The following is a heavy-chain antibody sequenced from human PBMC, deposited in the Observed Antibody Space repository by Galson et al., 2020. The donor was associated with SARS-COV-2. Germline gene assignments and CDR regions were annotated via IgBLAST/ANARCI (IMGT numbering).Heavy chain of an antibody. D-gene: IGHD3-22*01. CDR1: GFTFSTYA. CDR2: IWSDGNNK. J-gene: IGHJ4*02. Sequence: GGSLRLSCAASGFTFSTYAMHWVRQAPGKGLEWVAVIWSDGNNKYYLDSVKGRFTISRDNSKNTVNLQMNGLRAEDTAVYYCTTSIIVPGTLDSWGQGTLVSVSS. CDR3: TTSIIVPGTLDS. V-gene: IGHV3-33*01.